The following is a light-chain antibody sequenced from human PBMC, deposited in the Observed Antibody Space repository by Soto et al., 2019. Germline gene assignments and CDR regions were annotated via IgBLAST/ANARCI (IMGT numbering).Light chain of an antibody. J-gene: IGLJ3*02. V-gene: IGLV1-44*01. CDR3: ATWDDSLNAWV. CDR2: SDN. CDR1: SSNIGSNT. Sequence: QAVVTQPPSVSGTPGQRVTISCSGSSSNIGSNTVNWCQHLTGTAPKLLIHSDNQRPSGVPDRFSGSKSGTSASLAISGLQSEDQADYYCATWDDSLNAWVFGGGTKLTVL.